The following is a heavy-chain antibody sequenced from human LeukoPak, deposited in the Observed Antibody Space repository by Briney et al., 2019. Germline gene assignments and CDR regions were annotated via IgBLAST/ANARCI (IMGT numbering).Heavy chain of an antibody. CDR2: INHSGST. CDR1: GGSFSGYY. V-gene: IGHV4-34*01. CDR3: ARAAGGRDGYNPFDY. Sequence: PSETLSLTCAVYGGSFSGYYWSWIRQPPGKGLEWIGEINHSGSTNYNPSLKSRVTISVDTSKNQFSLKLSSVTAADMAVYYCARAAGGRDGYNPFDYWGQGTLVTVSS. D-gene: IGHD5-24*01. J-gene: IGHJ4*02.